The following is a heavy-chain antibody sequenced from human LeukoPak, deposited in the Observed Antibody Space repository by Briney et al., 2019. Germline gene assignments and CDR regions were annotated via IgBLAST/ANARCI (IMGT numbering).Heavy chain of an antibody. J-gene: IGHJ4*02. Sequence: GGSLRLSCAASGFTFSSYGMHWVRQAPGKGLEWVAVISYDGSNKYYADSVKGRFTISRDNSKNTLYLQMNSLRAEDTVVYYCAKDMPPRFGELPSPIDYWGQGTLVTVSS. CDR1: GFTFSSYG. D-gene: IGHD3-10*01. V-gene: IGHV3-30*18. CDR2: ISYDGSNK. CDR3: AKDMPPRFGELPSPIDY.